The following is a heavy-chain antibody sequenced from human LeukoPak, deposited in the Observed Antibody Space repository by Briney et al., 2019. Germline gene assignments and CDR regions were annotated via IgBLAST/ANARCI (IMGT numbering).Heavy chain of an antibody. CDR1: EYSFSGYW. D-gene: IGHD2-15*01. V-gene: IGHV5-10-1*01. CDR3: ARRLQRHFDY. J-gene: IGHJ4*02. Sequence: GESLKISCKGSEYSFSGYWIGWVRQLPGKGLEWMGRIDPSDSYTNYSPSFQGHVTISVDKSISTAYLQWSSLKASDTAMYYCARRLQRHFDYWGQGTLVTVSS. CDR2: IDPSDSYT.